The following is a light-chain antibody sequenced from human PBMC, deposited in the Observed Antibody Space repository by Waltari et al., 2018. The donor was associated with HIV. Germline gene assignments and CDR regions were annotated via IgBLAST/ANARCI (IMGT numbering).Light chain of an antibody. J-gene: IGLJ3*02. CDR2: SNS. CDR3: ATWDDSLNVPWV. Sequence: QSVLTQPPSASGTPGQRVTISCSGSSSNIGSNTVNCYQQRPGAAPKLLIYSNSQRPSGVPNRFSGSKSGTSASLAISGLQSEDEADYDCATWDDSLNVPWVFGGGTELTVL. V-gene: IGLV1-44*01. CDR1: SSNIGSNT.